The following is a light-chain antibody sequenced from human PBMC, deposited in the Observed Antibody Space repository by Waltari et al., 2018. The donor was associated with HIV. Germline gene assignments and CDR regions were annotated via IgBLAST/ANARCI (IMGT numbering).Light chain of an antibody. CDR2: AAS. Sequence: EIVLMQSPGTLSLSPGERATLSCRTSQSVSSTYLAWYQVKPGQAPRLLIYAASSRATGIPDRFSGSGSGIDFTLTISRLEPEDSALYYCQKYGGSWTFGQGTKVEIK. CDR3: QKYGGSWT. V-gene: IGKV3-20*01. CDR1: QSVSSTY. J-gene: IGKJ1*01.